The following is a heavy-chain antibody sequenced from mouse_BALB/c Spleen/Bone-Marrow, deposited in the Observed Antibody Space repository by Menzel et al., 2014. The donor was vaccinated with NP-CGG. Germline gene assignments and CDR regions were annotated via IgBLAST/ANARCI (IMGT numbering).Heavy chain of an antibody. CDR3: ARLGNYGWFAY. CDR2: INPDSSTI. CDR1: GFDFSRYW. V-gene: IGHV4-1*02. J-gene: IGHJ3*01. Sequence: EVKLEESGGGLVQPGGSLKLSCAASGFDFSRYWMSWVRQAPGKGLEWIGEINPDSSTINYTPSLKDKFIISRDNAKNTLYLQMSKVRSEDTALYYCARLGNYGWFAYWGLGTLVTVSA. D-gene: IGHD2-1*01.